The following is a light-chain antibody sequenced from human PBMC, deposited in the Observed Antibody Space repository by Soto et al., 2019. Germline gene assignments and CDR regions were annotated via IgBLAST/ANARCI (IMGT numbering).Light chain of an antibody. CDR3: NSYTSSSTLIV. V-gene: IGLV2-14*01. CDR2: EVS. Sequence: QSALTQPASVSESPGQSITISCTGTSSDVGGYNYVSWYQQHPGKAPKLMIYEVSNRPSGVSNRFSGSKSGNTASLTISGRQAEDEADYYCNSYTSSSTLIVFGTGTKLTVL. CDR1: SSDVGGYNY. J-gene: IGLJ1*01.